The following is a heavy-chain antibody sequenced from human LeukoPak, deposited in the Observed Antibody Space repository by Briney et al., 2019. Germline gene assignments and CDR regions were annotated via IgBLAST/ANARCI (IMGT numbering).Heavy chain of an antibody. V-gene: IGHV3-21*01. CDR2: ISSSSSYI. D-gene: IGHD2-2*01. CDR1: GFTFSSYS. Sequence: GGSLRLSCAASGFTFSSYSMNWVRQAPGKGLEWVSSISSSSSYIYYADSVKGRFTISRDNAKNSLYLQMNSLRAEDTAVYYCARDHGCSSTSCQDAFDIWGQGTMVTVSP. CDR3: ARDHGCSSTSCQDAFDI. J-gene: IGHJ3*02.